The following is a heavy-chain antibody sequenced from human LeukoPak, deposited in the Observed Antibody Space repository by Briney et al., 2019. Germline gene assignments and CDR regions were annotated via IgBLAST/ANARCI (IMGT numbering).Heavy chain of an antibody. D-gene: IGHD3-16*02. CDR3: ARDRPSIRLGELSSDAFDI. CDR2: IIPIFGTA. CDR1: GGTFSSYA. Sequence: SVTVSCKASGGTFSSYAISWVRQAPGQGLEWMGGIIPIFGTANYAQKFQGRVTITADESTSTAYMELSSLRSEDTAVYYCARDRPSIRLGELSSDAFDIWGQGTMVTVSS. J-gene: IGHJ3*02. V-gene: IGHV1-69*13.